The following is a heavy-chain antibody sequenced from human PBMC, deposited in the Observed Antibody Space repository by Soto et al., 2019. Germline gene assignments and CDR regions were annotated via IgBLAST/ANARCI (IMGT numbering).Heavy chain of an antibody. Sequence: PSETLSLTCSVSGGSISCSYWSWFRQSPGKGLEWLGYVYYTGSTNYSPPLRSRVSISVDTSKNGFSLRLSSVTAADTAVYFCARSVAVPGAHIDYWGQGTQVTVSS. D-gene: IGHD3-3*01. CDR2: VYYTGST. V-gene: IGHV4-59*01. CDR1: GGSISCSY. CDR3: ARSVAVPGAHIDY. J-gene: IGHJ4*02.